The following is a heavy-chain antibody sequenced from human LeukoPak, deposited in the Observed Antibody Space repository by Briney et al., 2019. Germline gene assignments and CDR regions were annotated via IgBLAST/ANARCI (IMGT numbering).Heavy chain of an antibody. CDR3: ARASSIAARLLDY. J-gene: IGHJ4*02. V-gene: IGHV1-2*06. D-gene: IGHD6-6*01. Sequence: ASVKVSCKASGYTFTGYYMHWVRQAPGQGLEWMGRINPNSGGTNYAQKFQGRVTMTRDTSISTAYMEPSRLRSDDTAVYYCARASSIAARLLDYWGQGTLVTVSS. CDR1: GYTFTGYY. CDR2: INPNSGGT.